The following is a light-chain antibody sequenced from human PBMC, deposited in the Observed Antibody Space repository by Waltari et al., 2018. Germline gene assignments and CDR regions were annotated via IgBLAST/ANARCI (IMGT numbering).Light chain of an antibody. CDR2: GAS. J-gene: IGKJ1*01. CDR3: QQYYRSPPT. CDR1: QGITHF. V-gene: IGKV1-NL1*01. Sequence: DIQMTQSPSSLSASVGDRVPITCRASQGITHFLAGYQQRPGTAPKLLLYGASRLESGVPSRFSGSRSGTNYTLTISSLQPEDFASYYCQQYYRSPPTFGQGTKVEIK.